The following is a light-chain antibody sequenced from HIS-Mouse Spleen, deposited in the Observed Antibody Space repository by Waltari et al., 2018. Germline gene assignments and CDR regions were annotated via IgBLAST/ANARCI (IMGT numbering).Light chain of an antibody. Sequence: VSPGQTARITCSGDALPKKYAYWYQQKSGQAPVLVIYEDSKRPTGIPERFSGSSAWTMAALTISGAQVEDEADYYCYSTDSSGNHRVFGGGTKLTVL. CDR2: EDS. CDR3: YSTDSSGNHRV. J-gene: IGLJ2*01. CDR1: ALPKKY. V-gene: IGLV3-10*01.